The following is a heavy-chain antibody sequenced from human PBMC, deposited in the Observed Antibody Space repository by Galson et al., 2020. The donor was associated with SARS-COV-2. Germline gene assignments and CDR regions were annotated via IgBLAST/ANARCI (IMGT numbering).Heavy chain of an antibody. Sequence: SETLSLTCTVTGSSISSRSYYWGWIRQPPGKGLEWIGSIYYSGSNYYNPSLKSRVTISVDTSKNQFSLKLSSVTAADTAVYYCASPPYLGARGSNYLYYWGQGTLVTVSS. V-gene: IGHV4-39*01. CDR3: ASPPYLGARGSNYLYY. J-gene: IGHJ4*02. D-gene: IGHD1-26*01. CDR2: IYYSGSN. CDR1: GSSISSRSYY.